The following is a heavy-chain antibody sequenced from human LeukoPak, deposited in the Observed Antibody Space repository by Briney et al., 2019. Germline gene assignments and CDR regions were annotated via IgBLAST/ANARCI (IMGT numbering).Heavy chain of an antibody. CDR1: GYTFTSYG. V-gene: IGHV1-18*01. D-gene: IGHD1-26*01. CDR3: ARSLNYYSGNYQLYDY. CDR2: ISAYNGNT. Sequence: ASVKVSCKASGYTFTSYGISWVRQAPGQGLEWMGWISAYNGNTNYAQELQGRVTMTTDTSTSTAYMELRSLRSDDTAVYYCARSLNYYSGNYQLYDYWGQGTLVTVSS. J-gene: IGHJ4*02.